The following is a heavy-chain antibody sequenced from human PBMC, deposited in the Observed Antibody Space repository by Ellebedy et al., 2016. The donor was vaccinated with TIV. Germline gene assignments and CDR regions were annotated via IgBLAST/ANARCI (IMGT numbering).Heavy chain of an antibody. Sequence: AASVKVSCKASGGTFSSYAVSWVRQAPGQGLEWMGRIIPILDIANYAQKFQGRVTITEDKSTTTAYMELSSLRSEDTAVYFCARGISGSGNYYPNWFDPWGQGTLVTVSS. J-gene: IGHJ5*02. CDR2: IIPILDIA. V-gene: IGHV1-69*04. CDR1: GGTFSSYA. CDR3: ARGISGSGNYYPNWFDP. D-gene: IGHD3-10*01.